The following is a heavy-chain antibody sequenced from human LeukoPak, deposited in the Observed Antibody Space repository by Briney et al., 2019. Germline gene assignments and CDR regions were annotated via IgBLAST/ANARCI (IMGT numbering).Heavy chain of an antibody. CDR3: AKARAPRYPFDY. CDR2: IRYDGSDK. J-gene: IGHJ4*02. V-gene: IGHV3-30*02. Sequence: PGGSLRLSCAASGFTLRGYGMHWVRQAPGKGLEWVAFIRYDGSDKSYADSVKGRFTISRDNSENTLYLQINSLRVEDTAVYYCAKARAPRYPFDYWGQGTLVTVSS. CDR1: GFTLRGYG. D-gene: IGHD3-9*01.